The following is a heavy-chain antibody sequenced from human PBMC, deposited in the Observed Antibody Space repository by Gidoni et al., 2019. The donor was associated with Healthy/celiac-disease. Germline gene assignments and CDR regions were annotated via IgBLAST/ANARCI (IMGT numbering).Heavy chain of an antibody. D-gene: IGHD3-22*01. CDR2: ISAYNGNT. CDR1: GYTFPSYG. V-gene: IGHV1-18*04. Sequence: QVQLGHAGAGVKKPGSSVKVSCQASGYTFPSYGSSWVRQAPGQGLEWMGWISAYNGNTNDAQTLQGRVTMTTDTSTSTAYMELSSLRSYYTAVYYCARGYLRYYDSSGYYGIWGQGTLVTVSS. CDR3: ARGYLRYYDSSGYYGI. J-gene: IGHJ4*02.